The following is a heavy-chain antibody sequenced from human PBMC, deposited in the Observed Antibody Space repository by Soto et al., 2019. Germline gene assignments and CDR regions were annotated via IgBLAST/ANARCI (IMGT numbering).Heavy chain of an antibody. CDR1: GGSIRSGDYY. J-gene: IGHJ4*02. CDR3: AGDHGKKPRWVY. CDR2: ISYSGIT. V-gene: IGHV4-30-4*01. Sequence: QVQLQESGPGLVKPSQTLSFTCTVSGGSIRSGDYYWTWNRLSPGKGLEYIGYISYSGITYYNPSLESRLSISADSSKNQFSLKLSSVTASDTAVYYCAGDHGKKPRWVYWGQPAVLTVSS. D-gene: IGHD4-17*01.